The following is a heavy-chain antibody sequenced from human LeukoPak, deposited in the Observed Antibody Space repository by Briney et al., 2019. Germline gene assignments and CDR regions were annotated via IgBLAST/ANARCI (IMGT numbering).Heavy chain of an antibody. CDR1: GFTFSSYG. D-gene: IGHD6-13*01. J-gene: IGHJ4*02. CDR3: ARDNSLVLLDY. V-gene: IGHV3-30*03. Sequence: GGSLRLSCAASGFTFSSYGMHWVRQAPGKGLEWVAVISYDGSNKYYADSVKGRFTISRDNSKNTLYLQMNSLRAEDTAVYYCARDNSLVLLDYWGQGTLVTVSS. CDR2: ISYDGSNK.